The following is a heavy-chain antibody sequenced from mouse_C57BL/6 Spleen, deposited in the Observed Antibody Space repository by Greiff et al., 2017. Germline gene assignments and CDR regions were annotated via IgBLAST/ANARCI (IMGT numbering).Heavy chain of an antibody. V-gene: IGHV1-7*01. J-gene: IGHJ2*01. CDR1: GSTFTSSW. CDR3: AIGDYEYPYYFDY. D-gene: IGHD2-4*01. Sequence: VQLQQSGAELAKPGASVRLSCKASGSTFTSSWMHWVNQGPGKGLEWIGYMNPSSGYTNYTQKFKDKATVTADQSSSTAYMQRSSLTYEDSSFYYCAIGDYEYPYYFDYWGQGTTLTVSS. CDR2: MNPSSGYT.